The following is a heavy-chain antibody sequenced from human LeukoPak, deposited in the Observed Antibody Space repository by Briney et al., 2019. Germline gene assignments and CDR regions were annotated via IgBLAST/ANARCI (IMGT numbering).Heavy chain of an antibody. Sequence: PGGSLRLSCAASGFTFSSYSMNWVRQAPGKGLEWVSSISSSSSYIYYADSVKGRFTISRDNAKNSLYLQMNSLRAEDTAVYYCARGSGGSGSYYDGGIDYWGQGTLVTVSS. CDR1: GFTFSSYS. V-gene: IGHV3-21*01. CDR2: ISSSSSYI. CDR3: ARGSGGSGSYYDGGIDY. J-gene: IGHJ4*02. D-gene: IGHD3-10*01.